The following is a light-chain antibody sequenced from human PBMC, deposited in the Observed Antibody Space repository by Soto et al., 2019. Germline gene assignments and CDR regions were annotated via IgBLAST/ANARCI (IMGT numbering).Light chain of an antibody. CDR1: QSVSFY. Sequence: DIQMTQSPSSLSASVGDRVTITCRTSQSVSFYVNWFQQKTGKAPKLLIFGASKLQTGVPSRFSGSGSGTDFTLIISSVQPEDFATYYCQHTFSDSFTFGQGTRLDVK. CDR3: QHTFSDSFT. V-gene: IGKV1-39*01. J-gene: IGKJ5*01. CDR2: GAS.